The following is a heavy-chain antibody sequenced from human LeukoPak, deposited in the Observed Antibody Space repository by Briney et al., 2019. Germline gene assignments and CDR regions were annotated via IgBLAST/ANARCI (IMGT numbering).Heavy chain of an antibody. J-gene: IGHJ5*02. CDR2: IYHSGST. D-gene: IGHD6-19*01. CDR1: GGSISSSNW. V-gene: IGHV4-4*02. Sequence: SETLSLTCAVSGGSISSSNWWSWVRQPPGKGLEWIGEIYHSGSTNYNPSLKSRVTISVDKSKNQFSLKLSSVTAADTAVYYCAGQRVAGMYNWFDPWGQGTLVTVSS. CDR3: AGQRVAGMYNWFDP.